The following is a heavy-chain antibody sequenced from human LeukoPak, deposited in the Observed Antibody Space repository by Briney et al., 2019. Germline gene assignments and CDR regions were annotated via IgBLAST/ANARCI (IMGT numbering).Heavy chain of an antibody. V-gene: IGHV3-30-3*01. CDR1: GFTFSDYT. CDR2: ISYYGSNK. CDR3: AIDSTQLWPYYFDY. J-gene: IGHJ4*02. D-gene: IGHD5-18*01. Sequence: GGALRLSCAASGFTFSDYTMTWVRQAPAKGLEWVAVISYYGSNKYYADSVKRRFTGSSDHSKNTLYLQMNSVRAEDTAVYYCAIDSTQLWPYYFDYWGQGTLVTVSS.